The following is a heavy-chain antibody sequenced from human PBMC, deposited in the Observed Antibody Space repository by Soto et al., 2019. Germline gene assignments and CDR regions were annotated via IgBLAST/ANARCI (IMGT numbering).Heavy chain of an antibody. D-gene: IGHD3-22*01. CDR3: ARVGDFYYDSSGSNNWFDP. CDR2: IYYSGST. J-gene: IGHJ5*02. Sequence: PSETLSLTCTVSGGSISSYYWSWIRQPPGKGLEWIGYIYYSGSTNYNPSLKSRVTISVDTSKNQFSLKLSSVTAADTAVYYCARVGDFYYDSSGSNNWFDPWGQRTLVTVSS. CDR1: GGSISSYY. V-gene: IGHV4-59*01.